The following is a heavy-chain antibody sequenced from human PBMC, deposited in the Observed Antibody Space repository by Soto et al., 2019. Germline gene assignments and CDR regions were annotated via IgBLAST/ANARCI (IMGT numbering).Heavy chain of an antibody. CDR2: IIPILGTP. CDR1: GDTFSTYS. D-gene: IGHD3-22*01. V-gene: IGHV1-69*06. CDR3: ARERSRYDRSSYYRPDY. J-gene: IGHJ4*02. Sequence: QVQLVQSGAEVKKPGSSVKVSCKASGDTFSTYSISWVRQAPGQGLEWLGGIIPILGTPSYAQRFQGRVTITADKSTSTAYMELSSLRSEDTAVYYCARERSRYDRSSYYRPDYWGQGTLVTVSS.